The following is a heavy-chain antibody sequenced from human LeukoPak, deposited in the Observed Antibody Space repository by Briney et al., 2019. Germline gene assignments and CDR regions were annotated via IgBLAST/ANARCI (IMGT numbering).Heavy chain of an antibody. V-gene: IGHV1-18*01. Sequence: ASVKVSCKASGYTFTSYGISWVRQAPGQGLEWMGWISAYNGNTNYAQKLQGRVTMTTDTSTSTAYMELRSLRSDDTAVYYCARDWHSSSWYVVSENWFDPWGQGTLVTVSS. D-gene: IGHD6-13*01. CDR1: GYTFTSYG. J-gene: IGHJ5*02. CDR3: ARDWHSSSWYVVSENWFDP. CDR2: ISAYNGNT.